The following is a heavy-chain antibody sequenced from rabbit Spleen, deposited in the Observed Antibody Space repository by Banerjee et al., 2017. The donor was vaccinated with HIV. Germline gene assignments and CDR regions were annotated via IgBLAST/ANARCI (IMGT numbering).Heavy chain of an antibody. CDR2: IDAGSSGFT. V-gene: IGHV1S40*01. D-gene: IGHD8-1*01. Sequence: QSLEESGGDLVKPGASLTLTCTASGVSFSINSYLCWVHQAPGKGLEWIACIDAGSSGFTYFATWAKGRFTISKTSSTTVTLQMTRLTAADTATYFCARDTASSFSSYGMDLWGPGTLVTVS. CDR1: GVSFSINSY. CDR3: ARDTASSFSSYGMDL. J-gene: IGHJ6*01.